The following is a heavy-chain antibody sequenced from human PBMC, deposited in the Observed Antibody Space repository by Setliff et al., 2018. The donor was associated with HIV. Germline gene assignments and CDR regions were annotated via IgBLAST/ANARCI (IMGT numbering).Heavy chain of an antibody. CDR1: GYTFTNYA. J-gene: IGHJ3*02. D-gene: IGHD2-8*02. CDR3: AREVGSKMESDTGGFSI. CDR2: IIPGNANI. V-gene: IGHV1-3*01. Sequence: ASVMVSCKASGYTFTNYAIHWVRQVPGQRLEWMGWIIPGNANIRYSQNFHGRVSFTRDTSANTAYMELSSLIFEDTAVYYCAREVGSKMESDTGGFSIWGQGTKVTVSS.